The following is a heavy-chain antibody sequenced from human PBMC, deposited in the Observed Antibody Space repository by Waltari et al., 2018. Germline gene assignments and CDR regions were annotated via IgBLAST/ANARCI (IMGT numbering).Heavy chain of an antibody. CDR1: GFTFNSFG. V-gene: IGHV3-30*18. Sequence: QVQLVESGGGVVQPGGSLRLSCAASGFTFNSFGMHWVRQAPGKGLEWVELISNDGTDKNYGDSVKGRFTISRDNSRNTVHLQMDSLRAEDTAVYYCAKGLWELPPYYYYVMDVWGQGTTVTVSS. CDR3: AKGLWELPPYYYYVMDV. CDR2: ISNDGTDK. D-gene: IGHD1-7*01. J-gene: IGHJ6*02.